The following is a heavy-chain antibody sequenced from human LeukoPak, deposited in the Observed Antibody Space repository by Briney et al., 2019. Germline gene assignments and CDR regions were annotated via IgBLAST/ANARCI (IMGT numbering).Heavy chain of an antibody. D-gene: IGHD2-2*02. CDR1: GYTFTSYG. Sequence: GASVKVSCKASGYTFTSYGISWVRQAPGQGLEWMGWISAYNGNTNYAQKLQGRVTMTTDTSTSTAYMGLRSLRSDDTAVYYCARMGYCSSTSCYIDTYWGQGTLVTVSS. CDR2: ISAYNGNT. CDR3: ARMGYCSSTSCYIDTY. V-gene: IGHV1-18*01. J-gene: IGHJ4*02.